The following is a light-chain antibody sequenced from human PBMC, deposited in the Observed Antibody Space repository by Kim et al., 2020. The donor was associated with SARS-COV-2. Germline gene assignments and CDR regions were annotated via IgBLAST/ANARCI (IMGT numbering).Light chain of an antibody. CDR3: QQYNNWPLYT. J-gene: IGKJ2*01. Sequence: EIVMTQSPVTLSVSPGERATLSCRASQSVSSNLAWYQQKPGQAPRLLLYGASTRATGIPARFRGSGSGKEFTLTNSSLQSEDFVVYYCQQYNNWPLYTCGQGTKLEI. CDR1: QSVSSN. CDR2: GAS. V-gene: IGKV3-15*01.